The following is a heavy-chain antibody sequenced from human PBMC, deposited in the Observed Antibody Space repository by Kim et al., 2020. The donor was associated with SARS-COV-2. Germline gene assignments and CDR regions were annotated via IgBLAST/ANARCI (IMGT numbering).Heavy chain of an antibody. Sequence: GGSLRLSCAASGFTFSSYGMHWVRQAPGKGLEWVAVIWYDGSNKYYADSVKGRFTISRDNSKNTLYLQMNSLRAEDTAVYYCARALLSLEAAGAVDIWGQGTMVTVSS. V-gene: IGHV3-33*01. J-gene: IGHJ3*02. CDR2: IWYDGSNK. CDR1: GFTFSSYG. D-gene: IGHD6-25*01. CDR3: ARALLSLEAAGAVDI.